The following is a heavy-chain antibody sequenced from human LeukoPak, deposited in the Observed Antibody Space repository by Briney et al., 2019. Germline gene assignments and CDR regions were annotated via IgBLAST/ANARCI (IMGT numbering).Heavy chain of an antibody. D-gene: IGHD1-26*01. Sequence: PGGSLRLSCTASVFTFSIDAMNCVRHDPRKGRQCGSYISSISSTIYYTHSLKGPFTISRDNAKNSMYMQMNSLRDEDTAVYYCTRDTGDGSYDYWGQGTLVTVYS. CDR1: VFTFSIDA. CDR3: TRDTGDGSYDY. J-gene: IGHJ4*02. CDR2: ISSISSTI. V-gene: IGHV3-48*02.